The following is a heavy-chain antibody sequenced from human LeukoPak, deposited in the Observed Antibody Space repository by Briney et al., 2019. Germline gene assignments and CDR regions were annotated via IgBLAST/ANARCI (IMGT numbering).Heavy chain of an antibody. CDR2: ISGYNGET. V-gene: IGHV1-18*01. D-gene: IGHD3-22*01. J-gene: IGHJ5*02. CDR1: GYRFTSSG. Sequence: ASVKVSCKASGYRFTSSGISWVRQAPGQGLEWMGWISGYNGETNYVQKLQGRVTMTTDTSTSTAYMELRSLRSDDTAVYYCADNSYRSGYYWFDPWGQGTLVTVSS. CDR3: ADNSYRSGYYWFDP.